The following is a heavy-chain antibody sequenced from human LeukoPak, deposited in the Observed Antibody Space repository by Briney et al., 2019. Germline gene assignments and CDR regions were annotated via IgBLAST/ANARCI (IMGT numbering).Heavy chain of an antibody. J-gene: IGHJ4*02. Sequence: SETLSLTCAVYGGSFSGYYWSWIRQPPGKGLEWIGYIYYSGSTNYNPSLKSRVTISVDTSKNQFSLKLSSVTAADTAVYYCARIAVWGPTAQPYFDYWGQGTLVTVSS. V-gene: IGHV4-59*01. CDR2: IYYSGST. CDR1: GGSFSGYY. D-gene: IGHD6-19*01. CDR3: ARIAVWGPTAQPYFDY.